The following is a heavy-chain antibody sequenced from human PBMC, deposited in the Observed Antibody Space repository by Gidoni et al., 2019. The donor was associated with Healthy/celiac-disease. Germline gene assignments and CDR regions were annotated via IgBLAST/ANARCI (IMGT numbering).Heavy chain of an antibody. V-gene: IGHV1-18*01. Sequence: ISAYNGNTNYAQKLQGRVTMTTDTSTSTAYMELRSLRSDDTAVYYCARGLTGYSYWGQGTLVTVSS. D-gene: IGHD3-9*01. CDR2: ISAYNGNT. CDR3: ARGLTGYSY. J-gene: IGHJ4*02.